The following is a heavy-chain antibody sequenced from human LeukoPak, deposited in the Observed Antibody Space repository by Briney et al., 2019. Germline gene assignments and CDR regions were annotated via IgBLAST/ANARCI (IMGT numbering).Heavy chain of an antibody. J-gene: IGHJ5*02. CDR1: GGAITNYY. CDR3: ARDRSYP. Sequence: SETLSLTCGVSGGAITNYYWNWIRQAPGKGLEWLGYIYYTGSTTYNPSVKSRITISLDTSKKQISLKLRSVTAADTAVYYCARDRSYPWGRGTLVTVSS. V-gene: IGHV4-59*01. CDR2: IYYTGST.